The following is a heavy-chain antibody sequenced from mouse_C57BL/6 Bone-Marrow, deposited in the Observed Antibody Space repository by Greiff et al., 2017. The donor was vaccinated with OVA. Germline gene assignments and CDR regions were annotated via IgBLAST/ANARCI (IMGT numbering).Heavy chain of an antibody. J-gene: IGHJ4*01. CDR1: GFTFSSYG. V-gene: IGHV5-6*01. Sequence: EVQRVESGGDLVKPGGSLKLSCAASGFTFSSYGMSWVRQTPDKRLEWVATISSGGSYTYYPDSVKGRFTISRDNAKNTLYLQMSSLKSEDTAMYYCARHKGNYPYYYAMDYWGQGTSVTVSS. D-gene: IGHD2-1*01. CDR2: ISSGGSYT. CDR3: ARHKGNYPYYYAMDY.